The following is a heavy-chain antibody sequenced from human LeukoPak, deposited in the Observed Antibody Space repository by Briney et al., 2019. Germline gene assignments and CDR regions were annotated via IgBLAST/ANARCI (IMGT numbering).Heavy chain of an antibody. D-gene: IGHD2-2*01. CDR1: GFTFGDYA. CDR3: TTEPPMDFFVVLPA. J-gene: IGHJ5*02. CDR2: IRSKAYGGTT. Sequence: GGSLRLSCTTSGFTFGDYAMSWVRQAPGKGLEWVGFIRSKAYGGTTDYAAPVKGRFTISRDDSKNTLYLQMNSLKTEDTAVYYCTTEPPMDFFVVLPAWGQGTPVTVSS. V-gene: IGHV3-49*04.